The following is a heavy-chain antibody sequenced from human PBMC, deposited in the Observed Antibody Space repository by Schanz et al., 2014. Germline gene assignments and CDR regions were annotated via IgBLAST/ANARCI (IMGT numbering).Heavy chain of an antibody. D-gene: IGHD3-10*01. Sequence: EVQLLESGGGLVRPGGSLRLSCAASGFTFNSYAMTWVRQAPGKGLEWVSSISHSGGSKYYADSVKGRFTISRDNAKNSMYLHMKSLRGEDTAVYYCARDNYYGSGSCAYWGQGTLVTVSS. V-gene: IGHV3-23*01. CDR3: ARDNYYGSGSCAY. J-gene: IGHJ4*02. CDR1: GFTFNSYA. CDR2: ISHSGGSK.